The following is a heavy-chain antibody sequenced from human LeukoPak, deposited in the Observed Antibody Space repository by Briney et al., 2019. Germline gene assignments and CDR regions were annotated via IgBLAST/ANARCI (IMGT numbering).Heavy chain of an antibody. CDR3: AREPDPYYYDSSGYYYPY. Sequence: PSETLSLTCTVSGGSISSGGYYWSWIRQHPGKGLEWIGYIYYSGSTYYNPSLKSRVTISVDTSKNQFSLKLSSVTAADTAVYYCAREPDPYYYDSSGYYYPYWGQGTLVTVSS. D-gene: IGHD3-22*01. CDR1: GGSISSGGYY. V-gene: IGHV4-31*03. CDR2: IYYSGST. J-gene: IGHJ4*02.